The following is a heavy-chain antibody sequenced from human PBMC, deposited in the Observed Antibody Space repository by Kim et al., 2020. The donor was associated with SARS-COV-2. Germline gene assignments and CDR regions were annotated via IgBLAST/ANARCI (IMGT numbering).Heavy chain of an antibody. Sequence: GGSLRLSCAASGFTFSSYGMHWVRQAPGKGLEWVAVISYDGSNKYYADSVNGRFTISRDNSKNTLYLQMNSLRAEDTAVYYCAKNRCGGDCFTLYFDYWGQGTLVTVSS. D-gene: IGHD2-21*02. CDR3: AKNRCGGDCFTLYFDY. CDR1: GFTFSSYG. CDR2: ISYDGSNK. V-gene: IGHV3-30*18. J-gene: IGHJ4*02.